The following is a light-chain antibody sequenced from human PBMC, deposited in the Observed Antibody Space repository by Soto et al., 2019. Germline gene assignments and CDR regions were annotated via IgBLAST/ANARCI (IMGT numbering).Light chain of an antibody. J-gene: IGLJ2*01. V-gene: IGLV2-8*01. CDR1: SSDVGGYNY. CDR2: EVS. Sequence: SALTKPPSAYGSPGQSVTISCTGTSSDVGGYNYVSWYQQHPGKAPKLMIYEVSKRPSGVPDRFSGSKSGNTASLTVSGLQAEDEADYYCSSYAGSNNFVFGGGTKLTVL. CDR3: SSYAGSNNFV.